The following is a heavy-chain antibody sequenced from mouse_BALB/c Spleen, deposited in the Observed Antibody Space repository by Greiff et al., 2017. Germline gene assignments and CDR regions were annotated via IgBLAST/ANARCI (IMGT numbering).Heavy chain of an antibody. CDR2: ILPGSGST. Sequence: VQLQQSGAELMKPGASVKISCKATGYTFSSYWIEWVKQRPGHGLEWIGEILPGSGSTNYNEKFKGKATFTADTSSNTAYMQLSSLTSEDSAVYYCARDGSSGYVGDWGQGTTLTVSS. CDR3: ARDGSSGYVGD. J-gene: IGHJ2*01. V-gene: IGHV1-9*01. D-gene: IGHD3-1*01. CDR1: GYTFSSYW.